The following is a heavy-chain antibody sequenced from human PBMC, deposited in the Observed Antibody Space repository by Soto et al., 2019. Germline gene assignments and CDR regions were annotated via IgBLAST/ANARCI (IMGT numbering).Heavy chain of an antibody. CDR2: ISGNGGST. V-gene: IGHV3-23*01. CDR3: ARDVDADFRTDFDY. CDR1: GFTFSSYA. J-gene: IGHJ4*02. Sequence: HPGGSLRLSCAASGFTFSSYAMSWVRQAPGKGLEWVSAISGNGGSTYYADSVKGRFTISRDNSKNSLYLQMNSLRAEDTAVYYCARDVDADFRTDFDYWGRGTLVTVSS. D-gene: IGHD4-17*01.